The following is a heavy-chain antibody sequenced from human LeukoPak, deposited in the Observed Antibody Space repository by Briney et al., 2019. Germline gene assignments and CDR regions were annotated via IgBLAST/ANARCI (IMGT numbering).Heavy chain of an antibody. Sequence: GSLRLSCAASGFTFSSYSMNWVRQAPGKGLEWVSYISSSSSTIYYADSVKGRFTISRDNAKNSLYLQMNSLRDEDTAVYYCARAYYDSSGFPPWGQGTLVTVSS. J-gene: IGHJ5*02. CDR2: ISSSSSTI. CDR3: ARAYYDSSGFPP. CDR1: GFTFSSYS. V-gene: IGHV3-48*02. D-gene: IGHD3-22*01.